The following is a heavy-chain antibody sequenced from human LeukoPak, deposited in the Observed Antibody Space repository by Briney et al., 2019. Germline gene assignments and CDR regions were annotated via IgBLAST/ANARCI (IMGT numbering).Heavy chain of an antibody. CDR1: GFTFDDYA. CDR2: ISWNSGSI. J-gene: IGHJ4*02. D-gene: IGHD3-22*01. V-gene: IGHV3-9*01. CDR3: ARGARYDSRYYLDY. Sequence: GGSLRLSCAASGFTFDDYAMHWVRHAPGKGLEWVSGISWNSGSIGYADSVKGRFTISRHNANNSRYLQMNRLRAEDTALYYCARGARYDSRYYLDYWGQGTLVTVSS.